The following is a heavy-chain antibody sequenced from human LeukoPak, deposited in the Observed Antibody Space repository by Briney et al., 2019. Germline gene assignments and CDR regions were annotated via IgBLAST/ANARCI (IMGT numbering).Heavy chain of an antibody. Sequence: ASVKVSCKASGYTFTSYGISWVRQAPGQGLEWMAWISAYNGNTNYAQKLQGRVTMTTDTSTSTAYMELRSLRSDDTAVYYCARDQLYYYYDSSGYYCYWGQGTVVTVSS. CDR2: ISAYNGNT. V-gene: IGHV1-18*01. D-gene: IGHD3-22*01. J-gene: IGHJ4*02. CDR3: ARDQLYYYYDSSGYYCY. CDR1: GYTFTSYG.